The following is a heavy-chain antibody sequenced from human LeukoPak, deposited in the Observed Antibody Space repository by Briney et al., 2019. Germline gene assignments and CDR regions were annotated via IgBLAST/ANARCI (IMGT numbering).Heavy chain of an antibody. Sequence: SETLSLTCTVSGGSISSSSYYWGWIRQPPGKGLEWIGSIYYSGSTYYNPSLKSRVTISVDTSKNQFSLKLSSVTAADTAVYYCARHRIPNGYYYDSSGSSYFDYWGQGTLVTVSS. CDR2: IYYSGST. D-gene: IGHD3-22*01. V-gene: IGHV4-39*01. CDR3: ARHRIPNGYYYDSSGSSYFDY. J-gene: IGHJ4*02. CDR1: GGSISSSSYY.